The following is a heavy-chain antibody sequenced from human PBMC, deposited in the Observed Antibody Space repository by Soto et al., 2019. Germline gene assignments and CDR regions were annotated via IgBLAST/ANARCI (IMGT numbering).Heavy chain of an antibody. CDR3: ARGKQLWSPGDY. J-gene: IGHJ4*02. CDR1: GGSISSGGYY. CDR2: IYYSGST. Sequence: SETLSLTCTVSGGSISSGGYYWSWIRQHPGKGLEWIGYIYYSGSTYYNPSLKSRVTISVDTSKNQFSLKLSSVTAADTAVYYCARGKQLWSPGDYWGQGTLVTVSS. D-gene: IGHD5-18*01. V-gene: IGHV4-31*03.